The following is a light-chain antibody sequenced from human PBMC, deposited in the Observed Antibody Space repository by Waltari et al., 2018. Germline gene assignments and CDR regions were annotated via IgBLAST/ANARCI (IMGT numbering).Light chain of an antibody. CDR3: QQYYNTPAT. CDR2: WAS. Sequence: IVMTQSPDSLAVSLGERATINCRSSQSVLHISDNKHYVAWYQKQHGQTTRLLIHWASTRGSGVPVRFSGTGSGTDFTLTINSLQAEDVADYYCQQYYNTPATFGGGTKVQIK. V-gene: IGKV4-1*01. J-gene: IGKJ4*01. CDR1: QSVLHISDNKHY.